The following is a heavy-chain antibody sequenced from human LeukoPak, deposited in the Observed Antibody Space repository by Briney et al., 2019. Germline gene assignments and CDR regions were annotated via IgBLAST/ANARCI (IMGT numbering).Heavy chain of an antibody. CDR2: ISRTSDTV. V-gene: IGHV3-48*01. CDR3: ARDYGYAFDT. Sequence: GSLRLSCAASGFTFSGYTLNWVRQAPGKGLEWVSYISRTSDTVSYADSVKGRFTISRDNAKNSLYLQMSSLRAEDTAVYYCARDYGYAFDTWGQGTMVTVSS. CDR1: GFTFSGYT. D-gene: IGHD3-16*01. J-gene: IGHJ3*02.